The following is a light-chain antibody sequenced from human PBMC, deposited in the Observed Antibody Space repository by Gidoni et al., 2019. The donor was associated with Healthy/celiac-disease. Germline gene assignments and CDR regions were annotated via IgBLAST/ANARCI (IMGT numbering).Light chain of an antibody. CDR1: QSISTY. J-gene: IGKJ3*01. CDR3: QQSYSTLT. Sequence: DIQMTQSPSSLSASVGDRVTITCRASQSISTYLNWYQQKPGKAPKLLIYSASSVQSGVPSRFSGSGSGTDFTLTISSLRPEDFAAYYCQQSYSTLTFGPGTKVDIK. CDR2: SAS. V-gene: IGKV1-39*01.